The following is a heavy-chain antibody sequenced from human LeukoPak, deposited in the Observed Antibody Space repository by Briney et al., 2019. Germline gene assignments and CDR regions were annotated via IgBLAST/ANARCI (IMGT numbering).Heavy chain of an antibody. CDR3: ERSSGIGWYDY. D-gene: IGHD6-19*01. Sequence: GGSLRLSCAASGFTVSSNYMSWVRQAPGKGLEWVSAIYSGGSTYYAESVMARFTISRDNSKNKLYLIMNSLSAEDTAVYYCERSSGIGWYDYWGQGTLVTVSS. CDR2: IYSGGST. J-gene: IGHJ4*02. CDR1: GFTVSSNY. V-gene: IGHV3-53*01.